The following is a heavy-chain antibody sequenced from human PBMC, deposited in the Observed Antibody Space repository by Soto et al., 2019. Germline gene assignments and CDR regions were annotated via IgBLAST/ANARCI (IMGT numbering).Heavy chain of an antibody. Sequence: LRLSCAASGFTFSSYAMHWVRQAPGKGLEWVAVISYDGSNKYYADSVKGRFTISRDSSKNTLYLQMNSLRAEDTAVYYCARELILTRTTGLDPWGQGTLVTVSS. J-gene: IGHJ5*02. CDR3: ARELILTRTTGLDP. CDR1: GFTFSSYA. CDR2: ISYDGSNK. V-gene: IGHV3-30-3*01. D-gene: IGHD3-10*01.